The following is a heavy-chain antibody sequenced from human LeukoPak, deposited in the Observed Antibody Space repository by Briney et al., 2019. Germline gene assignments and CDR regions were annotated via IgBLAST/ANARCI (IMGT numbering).Heavy chain of an antibody. V-gene: IGHV3-33*01. CDR3: ARDHRPEIQYYYMDV. CDR2: PLYDGNTK. CDR1: GFSLSNYG. J-gene: IGHJ6*03. Sequence: GGSLRLSCAASGFSLSNYGMHWVRQAPGKGLEWVAAPLYDGNTKHYADSVKGRFTISRDISKNTFYLQMNSLTAEDTAVYYRARDHRPEIQYYYMDVWGKGTTVAVSS. D-gene: IGHD1-14*01.